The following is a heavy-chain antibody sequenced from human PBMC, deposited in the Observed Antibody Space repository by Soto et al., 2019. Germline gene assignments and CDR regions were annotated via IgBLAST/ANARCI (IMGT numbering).Heavy chain of an antibody. V-gene: IGHV3-73*01. Sequence: GGSLRLSCAASGFTFSGSAMHWVRQASGKGLEWVGRIRSKANSYATAYAASVKGRFTISRDDSKNTAYLQMNSLKTEDTAVYYCTRPCPGPTPVVAAVCDYWGQGTLVTVSS. J-gene: IGHJ4*02. D-gene: IGHD2-15*01. CDR1: GFTFSGSA. CDR2: IRSKANSYAT. CDR3: TRPCPGPTPVVAAVCDY.